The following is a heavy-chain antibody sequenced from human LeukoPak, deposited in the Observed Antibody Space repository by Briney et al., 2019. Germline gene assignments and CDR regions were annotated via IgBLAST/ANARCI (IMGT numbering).Heavy chain of an antibody. CDR2: IYWNDDE. CDR1: GPSLSTSEVR. V-gene: IGHV2-5*04. D-gene: IGHD3-3*01. Sequence: SGPTRVHPTQTLTPTCTFPGPSLSTSEVRVCRLRQDPRKALEWLALIYWNDDEYYSPSLKTRLTIIKATSKNQVVLKMTYMDAVDRSTYYCARGRGSARSSLFDYWGQGTLVTVSS. CDR3: ARGRGSARSSLFDY. J-gene: IGHJ4*02.